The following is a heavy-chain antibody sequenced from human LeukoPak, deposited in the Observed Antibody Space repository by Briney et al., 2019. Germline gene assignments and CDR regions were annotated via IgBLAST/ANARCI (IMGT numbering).Heavy chain of an antibody. D-gene: IGHD3-10*01. J-gene: IGHJ5*02. CDR3: AKDGFGELLPFDP. Sequence: IRYYGSNKYYAYSVKGRFTISRHNSKNTLYLQMNSLRAEDTAVYYCAKDGFGELLPFDPWGQGTLVTVSS. V-gene: IGHV3-30*02. CDR2: IRYYGSNK.